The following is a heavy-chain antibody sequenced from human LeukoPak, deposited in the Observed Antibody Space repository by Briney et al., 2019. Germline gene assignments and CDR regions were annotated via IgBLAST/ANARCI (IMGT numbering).Heavy chain of an antibody. V-gene: IGHV3-21*01. CDR1: GFTFSSYS. J-gene: IGHJ4*02. Sequence: GGSLGLSCAASGFTFSSYSMNWVRQAPRKGLEWVSSISSSSSYIYYADSVKGRFTISRDNAKNSLYLQMNSLRAEDTAVYYCARGSWAPIDYWGQGTLVTVSS. CDR2: ISSSSSYI. D-gene: IGHD1-26*01. CDR3: ARGSWAPIDY.